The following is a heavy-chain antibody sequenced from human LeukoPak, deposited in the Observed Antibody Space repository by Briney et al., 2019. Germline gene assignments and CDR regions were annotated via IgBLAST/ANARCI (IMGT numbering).Heavy chain of an antibody. CDR2: INHSGST. J-gene: IGHJ6*02. V-gene: IGHV4-34*01. D-gene: IGHD4-11*01. CDR3: ARGRDLYSKAYYGMDV. Sequence: PSETLSLTCAVYGGSFSGYYWSWIRQPPGKGLEWIGEINHSGSTNYNPSLKSRVTISVDTSKNQFSLKLSSVTAADTAVYYCARGRDLYSKAYYGMDVWGQGTTVTVSS. CDR1: GGSFSGYY.